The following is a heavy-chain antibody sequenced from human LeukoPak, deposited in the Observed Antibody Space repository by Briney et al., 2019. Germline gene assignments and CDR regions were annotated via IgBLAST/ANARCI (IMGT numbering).Heavy chain of an antibody. CDR3: AKTQGYYDC. V-gene: IGHV3-23*01. D-gene: IGHD3-22*01. J-gene: IGHJ4*02. Sequence: GGSLRLSCAASGFTFSRYGMNWVRQAPGKGLEWVSGIGVGGTTYYADSVKGRFTISRDTSKNTLYLQMNSLRAEDTAVYYCAKTQGYYDCWGQGTLVTVSS. CDR1: GFTFSRYG. CDR2: IGVGGTT.